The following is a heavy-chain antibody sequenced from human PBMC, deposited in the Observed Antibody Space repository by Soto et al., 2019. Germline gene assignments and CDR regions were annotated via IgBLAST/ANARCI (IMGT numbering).Heavy chain of an antibody. CDR1: GGSISSGDYY. D-gene: IGHD3-16*01. Sequence: SETLSLTCTVSGGSISSGDYYRSWIRQPPGKGLEWIGYIYYSGNTDYNPSLKSRLAISIDTSKNQFSLKLSSVTAADTAVYFCAREGGESSDGLYYFDSWGQGSLVTVSS. J-gene: IGHJ4*02. CDR2: IYYSGNT. V-gene: IGHV4-30-4*01. CDR3: AREGGESSDGLYYFDS.